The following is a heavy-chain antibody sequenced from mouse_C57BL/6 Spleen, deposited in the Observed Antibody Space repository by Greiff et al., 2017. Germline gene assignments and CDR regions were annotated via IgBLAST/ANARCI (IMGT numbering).Heavy chain of an antibody. CDR3: ARRGITTLEGYYCDY. V-gene: IGHV14-3*01. CDR2: IDPANGNT. Sequence: SVAELVRPGASVKLSCTASGFNIKNTYMHWVKQRPEQGLEWIGRIDPANGNTKYAPKFQGKATITADTSSNTAYLQLSSLTSEDTAIYYCARRGITTLEGYYCDYWGQGTTLTVSS. CDR1: GFNIKNTY. D-gene: IGHD1-1*01. J-gene: IGHJ2*01.